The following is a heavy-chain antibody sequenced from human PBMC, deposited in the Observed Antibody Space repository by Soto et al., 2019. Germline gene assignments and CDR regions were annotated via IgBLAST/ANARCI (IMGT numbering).Heavy chain of an antibody. J-gene: IGHJ6*02. CDR3: ARVIVVDLYYYYGMDV. D-gene: IGHD2-2*01. V-gene: IGHV4-4*02. Sequence: PSETMSLTYAVSGGSISSSNWLRWVRQPPGKGLEWIGEIYHSGSTNYNPSLKSRVTISVDKSKNQFSLKLSSVTAADTAVYYCARVIVVDLYYYYGMDVWGQGTTVTVSS. CDR1: GGSISSSNW. CDR2: IYHSGST.